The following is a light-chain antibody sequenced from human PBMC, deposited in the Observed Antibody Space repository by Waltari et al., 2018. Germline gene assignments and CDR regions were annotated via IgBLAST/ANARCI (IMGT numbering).Light chain of an antibody. J-gene: IGKJ3*01. CDR2: GAS. V-gene: IGKV3-15*01. CDR3: QQYDHWPPA. CDR1: QTIRSD. Sequence: ETVMTQSPATLSVSPGERVILSCRASQTIRSDLAWYQQKPGQSPRLLIYGASTRATAIPARFSGSGSETEFTLTISSLQSEDFAFYYCQQYDHWPPAFGPGTKVDVK.